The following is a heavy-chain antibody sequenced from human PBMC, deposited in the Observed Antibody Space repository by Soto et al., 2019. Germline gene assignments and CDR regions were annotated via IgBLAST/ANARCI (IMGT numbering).Heavy chain of an antibody. Sequence: SETLSLTCTVSGGSISSGGYYWSWIRQHPGKGLEWIGYIYYSGSTYYNPSLKSRVTISVDTSKNQFSLKLSSVTAADTAVYYCARVRRDYYDSSGYYDDYWGQGTLVTVSS. D-gene: IGHD3-22*01. CDR1: GGSISSGGYY. CDR3: ARVRRDYYDSSGYYDDY. V-gene: IGHV4-31*03. CDR2: IYYSGST. J-gene: IGHJ4*02.